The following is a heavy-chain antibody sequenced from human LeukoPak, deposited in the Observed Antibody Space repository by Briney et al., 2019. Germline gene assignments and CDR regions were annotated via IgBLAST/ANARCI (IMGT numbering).Heavy chain of an antibody. CDR2: IIPIFGTA. CDR3: ARERRWFGEPESGRDAFDI. CDR1: GGTFSSYA. V-gene: IGHV1-69*05. Sequence: GASVKVSCKASGGTFSSYAISWVRQAPGQGLEWMGGIIPIFGTANYAQKFQGRVTITTDESTSTAYMELSSLRSEDTAVYYCARERRWFGEPESGRDAFDIWGQGTMVTVSS. J-gene: IGHJ3*02. D-gene: IGHD3-10*01.